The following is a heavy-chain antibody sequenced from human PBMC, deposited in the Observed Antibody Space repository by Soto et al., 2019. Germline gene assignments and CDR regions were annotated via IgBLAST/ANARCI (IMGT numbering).Heavy chain of an antibody. CDR3: AKDMYSSSWYGWFDP. V-gene: IGHV3-23*01. CDR1: GFTFSSYA. J-gene: IGHJ5*02. Sequence: PGGSLRLSXAASGFTFSSYAMSWVRQAPGKGLEWVSAISGSGGSTYYADSVKGRFTISRDNSKNTLYLQMNSLRAEDTAVYYCAKDMYSSSWYGWFDPWGQGTLVTVSS. D-gene: IGHD6-13*01. CDR2: ISGSGGST.